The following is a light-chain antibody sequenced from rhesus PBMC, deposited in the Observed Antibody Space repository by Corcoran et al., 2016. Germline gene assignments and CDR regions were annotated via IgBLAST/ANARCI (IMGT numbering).Light chain of an antibody. CDR3: QQRNSYPRT. Sequence: DIQLTQSPSSLSASVGDRVTITCRASQGISSFLAWYQQKSGKAPKLLIYDASNLQSGVPSRFRGSGSGTEFTLTISSLQPEDFATYYCQQRNSYPRTFGQGTKVEIK. CDR1: QGISSF. J-gene: IGKJ1*01. CDR2: DAS. V-gene: IGKV1-38*01.